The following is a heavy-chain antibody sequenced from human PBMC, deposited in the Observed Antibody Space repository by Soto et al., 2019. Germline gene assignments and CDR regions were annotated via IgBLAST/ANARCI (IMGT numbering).Heavy chain of an antibody. Sequence: ASVKVSCEASGYVFTTSAIHWVRQAAGQRLEWLGWINPATGETKYSQDFRGRVTFTLDTSATTAYMALTSLTSHDTAVYYCARAAGRSKLLPYYFDPWGQGTLLTVSS. J-gene: IGHJ5*02. CDR1: GYVFTTSA. CDR2: INPATGET. D-gene: IGHD3-22*01. CDR3: ARAAGRSKLLPYYFDP. V-gene: IGHV1-3*01.